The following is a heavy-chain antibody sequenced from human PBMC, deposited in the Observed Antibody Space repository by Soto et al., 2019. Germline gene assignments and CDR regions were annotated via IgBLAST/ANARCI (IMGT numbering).Heavy chain of an antibody. Sequence: GGSLRLSCTTSGFTFSSHGFHWVRQPPGKGLEWVSVIWFDGSKEYYADSVKGRFTISRDNSLNTLYLQMNSLRVEDTAVYYCARDDCSGATCLPYWGQGTLVTVSS. J-gene: IGHJ4*02. CDR2: IWFDGSKE. D-gene: IGHD2-15*01. CDR1: GFTFSSHG. V-gene: IGHV3-33*01. CDR3: ARDDCSGATCLPY.